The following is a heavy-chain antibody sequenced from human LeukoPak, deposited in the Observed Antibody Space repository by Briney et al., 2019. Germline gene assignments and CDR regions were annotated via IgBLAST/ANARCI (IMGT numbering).Heavy chain of an antibody. Sequence: GGSLRLSCAASGFTFSSYGMHWVRQAPGKGLEWVAVISYDGSNKYCADSVKGRFTISRDNSKNTLYLQMNSLRAEDTAVYYCAREGGVEESYDILTGYPNYYYYMDVWGKGTTVTVSS. J-gene: IGHJ6*03. CDR3: AREGGVEESYDILTGYPNYYYYMDV. D-gene: IGHD3-9*01. CDR2: ISYDGSNK. CDR1: GFTFSSYG. V-gene: IGHV3-30*03.